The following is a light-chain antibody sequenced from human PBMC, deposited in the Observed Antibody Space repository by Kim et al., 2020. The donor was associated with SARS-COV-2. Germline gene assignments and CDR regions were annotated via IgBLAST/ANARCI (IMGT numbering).Light chain of an antibody. CDR3: QQRSNWPLT. J-gene: IGKJ4*01. V-gene: IGKV3-11*01. CDR2: DAY. CDR1: QSVSSY. Sequence: LCPGERASLSCRASQSVSSYLAWYQQKPGQAPRLLLYDAYNRATGIPARFRGSGSGTDFTLTISSLEPEDFAVYYCQQRSNWPLTFGGGTKVDIK.